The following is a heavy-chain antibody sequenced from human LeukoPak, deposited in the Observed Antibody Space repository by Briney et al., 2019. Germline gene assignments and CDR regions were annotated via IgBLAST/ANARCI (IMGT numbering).Heavy chain of an antibody. Sequence: ASVKVSCKASGYTFTSYGISWVRQAPGQGLEWMGWISAYNGNTNYAQKLQGRVTMTTDTSTSTAYMELRSLRSDDTAVYYCARGLYCSSTSCLILNWFDPWGQGTLVTASS. CDR1: GYTFTSYG. D-gene: IGHD2-2*01. CDR2: ISAYNGNT. J-gene: IGHJ5*02. CDR3: ARGLYCSSTSCLILNWFDP. V-gene: IGHV1-18*01.